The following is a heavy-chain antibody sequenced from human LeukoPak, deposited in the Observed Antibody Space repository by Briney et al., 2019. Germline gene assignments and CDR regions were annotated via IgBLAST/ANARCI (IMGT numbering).Heavy chain of an antibody. V-gene: IGHV1-18*01. Sequence: ASVKVSCKASGYTFTSYGISWVRQAPGQGLEWMGWISAYNGNTNYARKLQGRVTMTTDTSTSTAYMELRSLRSDDTAVYYCARDRRVAVAENFDYWGQGTLVTVSS. D-gene: IGHD6-19*01. J-gene: IGHJ4*02. CDR1: GYTFTSYG. CDR3: ARDRRVAVAENFDY. CDR2: ISAYNGNT.